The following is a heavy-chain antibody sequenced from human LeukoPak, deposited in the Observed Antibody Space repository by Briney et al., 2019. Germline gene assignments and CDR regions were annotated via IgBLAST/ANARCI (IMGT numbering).Heavy chain of an antibody. J-gene: IGHJ6*02. CDR2: INPSGGST. Sequence: ASVKVSCRASGYIFTNYYMHWVRQAPGQGLEWMGIINPSGGSTSYAQKFQGRVTMTTDTSTSTAYMELRSLRSDDTAVYYCARHSQPASYYYYGMDVWGQGTTVTVSS. V-gene: IGHV1-46*01. CDR3: ARHSQPASYYYYGMDV. D-gene: IGHD2-2*01. CDR1: GYIFTNYY.